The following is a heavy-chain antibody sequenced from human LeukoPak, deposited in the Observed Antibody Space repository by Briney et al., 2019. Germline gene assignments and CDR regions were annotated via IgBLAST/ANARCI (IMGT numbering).Heavy chain of an antibody. V-gene: IGHV3-23*01. D-gene: IGHD5-12*01. CDR3: VKGGWLDY. J-gene: IGHJ4*02. Sequence: GGSLRLSCAASGFSFTTFEMSWVRQAPGKGLEWVSMMNDNGDRIYYADSVKGRFTISRDNSKNTLYLQMNNLRAEDTAIYFCVKGGWLDYWGQGTLVTVSS. CDR1: GFSFTTFE. CDR2: MNDNGDRI.